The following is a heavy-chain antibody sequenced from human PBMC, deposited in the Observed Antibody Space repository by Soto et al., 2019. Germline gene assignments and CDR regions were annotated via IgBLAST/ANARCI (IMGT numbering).Heavy chain of an antibody. D-gene: IGHD2-21*02. CDR2: IHYSGSI. CDR1: GGSISYGYYY. J-gene: IGHJ6*02. CDR3: AREDDGGDRDYYGLDV. V-gene: IGHV4-30-4*08. Sequence: PSETLSLTCTVSGGSISYGYYYWTWIRQSPGKGLEWIGYIHYSGSIIYNPSFKSRVTISVDTSKNQFSLQLSSVTAADTAVYFCAREDDGGDRDYYGLDVWGQGTTVTVSS.